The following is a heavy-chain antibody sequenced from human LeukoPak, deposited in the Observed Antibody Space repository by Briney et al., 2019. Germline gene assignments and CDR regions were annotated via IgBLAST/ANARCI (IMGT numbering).Heavy chain of an antibody. CDR1: GGSFSGYY. J-gene: IGHJ4*02. Sequence: PSETLSLTCAVYGGSFSGYYWSWIRQPPGKGLEWIGEINPSGSTNYNPSLKSRVTISVDTSKNQFSLKLSSVTAADTAVYYCAREESDYVWGSYRYTSCFDYWGQGTLVTVSS. V-gene: IGHV4-34*01. D-gene: IGHD3-16*02. CDR2: INPSGST. CDR3: AREESDYVWGSYRYTSCFDY.